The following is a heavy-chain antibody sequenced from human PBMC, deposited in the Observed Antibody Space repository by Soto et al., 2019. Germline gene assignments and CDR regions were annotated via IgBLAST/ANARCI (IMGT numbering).Heavy chain of an antibody. V-gene: IGHV3-23*01. Sequence: GGSLRLSCAASGFTFSSYAMSWVRQAPGKGLEWVSAISGSGGSTYYADSVKGRFTISRDNSKNTLYLQMNSLRAEDTAVYYCAKLAVTRGVYYYYYYMDVWGKGTTVTVSS. CDR2: ISGSGGST. CDR1: GFTFSSYA. D-gene: IGHD4-17*01. CDR3: AKLAVTRGVYYYYYYMDV. J-gene: IGHJ6*03.